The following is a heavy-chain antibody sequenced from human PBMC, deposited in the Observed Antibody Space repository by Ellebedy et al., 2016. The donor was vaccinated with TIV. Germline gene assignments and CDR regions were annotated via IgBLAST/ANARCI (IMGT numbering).Heavy chain of an antibody. D-gene: IGHD3-22*01. CDR3: ARDPRPYYYASGDYWYY. CDR2: INQDGTEK. V-gene: IGHV3-7*03. J-gene: IGHJ4*02. Sequence: GESLKISCAASGFTFSSYWMTCVRQAPGNGLEWVANINQDGTEKHYVDSVKGRFTISRDNAKNSLYLQTNSLRAEDTAVYYCARDPRPYYYASGDYWYYWGQGTLVTVSS. CDR1: GFTFSSYW.